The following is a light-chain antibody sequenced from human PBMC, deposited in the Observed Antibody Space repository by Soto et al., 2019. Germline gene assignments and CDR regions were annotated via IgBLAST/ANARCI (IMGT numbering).Light chain of an antibody. CDR3: KVWDSSSEL. Sequence: SYELTQPPSVSVAPGKTARITCGGNNIGRKSVHWYQQKPGQAPVLVIYYDSDRPSGIPERFAGSNSGNTVTLTISTVEAGDEADYYCKVWDSSSELFGGGTTVTVL. V-gene: IGLV3-21*04. CDR1: NIGRKS. CDR2: YDS. J-gene: IGLJ2*01.